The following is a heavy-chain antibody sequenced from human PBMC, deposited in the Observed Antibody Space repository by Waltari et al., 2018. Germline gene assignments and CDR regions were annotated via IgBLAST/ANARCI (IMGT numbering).Heavy chain of an antibody. V-gene: IGHV3-7*01. J-gene: IGHJ4*02. CDR1: GISFRSFW. CDR3: ARERRGQSGWYYFDF. D-gene: IGHD6-19*01. CDR2: IKQDGSEE. Sequence: EVQLVESGGGLVQPGGSLRLSCAASGISFRSFWMTWGRQAPGKGREGVANIKQDGSEEYYVDSVKGRFTISKDNAKNSLYLQMNSLRAEDTAVYFCARERRGQSGWYYFDFWGQGSLVTVSS.